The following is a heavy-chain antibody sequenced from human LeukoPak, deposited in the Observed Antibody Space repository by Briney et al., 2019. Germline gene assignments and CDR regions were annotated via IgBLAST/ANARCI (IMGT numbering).Heavy chain of an antibody. Sequence: GSSVKVSCKASGYTFTSYYMHWVRQAPGQGLEWMGTINPSGGYTSYAQKLQGRVTMTRDTSTSTVYMEMSSLRSDDTAVYYCASRAPRDTAMVNPYYYYYGMDVWGQGTTVTVSS. CDR2: INPSGGYT. V-gene: IGHV1-46*04. CDR3: ASRAPRDTAMVNPYYYYYGMDV. J-gene: IGHJ6*02. D-gene: IGHD5-18*01. CDR1: GYTFTSYY.